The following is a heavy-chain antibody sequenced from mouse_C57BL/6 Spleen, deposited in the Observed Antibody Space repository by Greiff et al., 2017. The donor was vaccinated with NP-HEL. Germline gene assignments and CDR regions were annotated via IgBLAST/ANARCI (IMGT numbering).Heavy chain of an antibody. Sequence: VQLQQSGPELVKPGASVKIPCKASGYTFTDYNMDWVKQSHGKSLEWIGDINPNNGGTNYNQKFKGKATLTVDKSSSTAYMELRSLTSEDTAVYYCAILYYGSSMDYWGQGTSVTVSS. CDR2: INPNNGGT. V-gene: IGHV1-18*01. J-gene: IGHJ4*01. CDR3: AILYYGSSMDY. CDR1: GYTFTDYN. D-gene: IGHD1-1*01.